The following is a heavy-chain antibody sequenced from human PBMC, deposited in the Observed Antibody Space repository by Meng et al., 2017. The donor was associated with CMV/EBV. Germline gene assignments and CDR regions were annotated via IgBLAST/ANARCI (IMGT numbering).Heavy chain of an antibody. V-gene: IGHV3-72*01. CDR2: TRNKANSYTT. J-gene: IGHJ6*02. CDR3: ARFHYYYGMDV. Sequence: GESLKISCAASGFTFRDHYMDWVRQAPGKGLEWAGRTRNKANSYTTEYAASVKGRFTISRDDSKNSLYLQMNSLKTEDTAVYYCARFHYYYGMDVWGQGTTVTVSS. CDR1: GFTFRDHY.